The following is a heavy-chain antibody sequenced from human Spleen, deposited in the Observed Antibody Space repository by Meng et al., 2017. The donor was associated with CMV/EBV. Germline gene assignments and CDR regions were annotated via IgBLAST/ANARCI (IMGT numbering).Heavy chain of an antibody. Sequence: ASVKVSCKASGYTFTNYDINWVRPATGQGLEWMGWMNPNSGNTGYAQKFQGRVTITRNTSISTAYMKLSSLRSEDTAVYYCARRRLTTRGFDPWGQGTLVTVSS. J-gene: IGHJ5*02. CDR2: MNPNSGNT. D-gene: IGHD3-22*01. V-gene: IGHV1-8*03. CDR3: ARRRLTTRGFDP. CDR1: GYTFTNYD.